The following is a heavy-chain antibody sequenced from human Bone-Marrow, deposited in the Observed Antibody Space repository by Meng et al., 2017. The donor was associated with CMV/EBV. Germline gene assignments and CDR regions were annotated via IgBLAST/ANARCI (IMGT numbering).Heavy chain of an antibody. D-gene: IGHD3-3*01. CDR1: GFSLRTSGVG. V-gene: IGHV2-5*02. CDR2: IYWDDDK. J-gene: IGHJ4*02. CDR3: AHTTIFGVVIDY. Sequence: QITLKEYGPTLVKPQQTFTLTCTFSGFSLRTSGVGVGWIRQPPGKALEWLVIIYWDDDKRYSPSLKSRLTITKDTSKNQVVLTMTNMDPVDTATYYCAHTTIFGVVIDYWGQGTLVTVSS.